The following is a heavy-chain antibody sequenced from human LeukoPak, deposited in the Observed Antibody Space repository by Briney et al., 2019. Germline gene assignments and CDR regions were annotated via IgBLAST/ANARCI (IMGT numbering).Heavy chain of an antibody. Sequence: SETLSLTCTVSGGSISSYYWSWIRQPPGKGGEYMGYIFYTGSTDYKASLRSRVTMSIDTSKRQFSLELTSVTAADTAVYYCVRGRLARLPYFDYWGRGSLVTVSS. J-gene: IGHJ4*02. CDR1: GGSISSYY. V-gene: IGHV4-59*01. CDR2: IFYTGST. CDR3: VRGRLARLPYFDY.